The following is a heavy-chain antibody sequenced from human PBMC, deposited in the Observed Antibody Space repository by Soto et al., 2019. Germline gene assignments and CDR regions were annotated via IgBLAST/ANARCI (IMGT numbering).Heavy chain of an antibody. V-gene: IGHV1-46*01. CDR1: GYTFTSYY. CDR2: INPSGGST. J-gene: IGHJ6*02. CDR3: ARAVAADYYGMDV. D-gene: IGHD6-19*01. Sequence: ASVNVSCKASGYTFTSYYMHWVRQAPGQGLEWMGIINPSGGSTSYAQKFQGRVTMTRDTSTSTVYMELSSLRSEDTAVYYCARAVAADYYGMDVWGQGTTVTVSS.